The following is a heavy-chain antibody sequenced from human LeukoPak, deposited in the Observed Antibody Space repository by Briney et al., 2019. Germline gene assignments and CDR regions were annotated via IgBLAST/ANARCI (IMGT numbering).Heavy chain of an antibody. D-gene: IGHD3-22*01. Sequence: SETLSLACAVYGGSFSGYYWSWIRQPPGKGLEWIGEINHSGSTNYNPSLKSRVTISVDTSKNQFSLKLSSVTAADTAVYYCARGWGREVLITKSCRSFWFDSWGQGTLVTVSS. CDR2: INHSGST. V-gene: IGHV4-34*01. CDR3: ARGWGREVLITKSCRSFWFDS. J-gene: IGHJ5*01. CDR1: GGSFSGYY.